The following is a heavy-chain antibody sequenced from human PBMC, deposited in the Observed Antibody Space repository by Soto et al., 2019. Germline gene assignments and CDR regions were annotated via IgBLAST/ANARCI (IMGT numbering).Heavy chain of an antibody. CDR3: VKDPVGGVVIQGNWFDP. J-gene: IGHJ5*02. Sequence: EVQLVESGGGLVQPGGSLRLSCSASGFTFSSYAMHWVRQAPGKGLEYVSAISSNGGSTYYADSVKGRFTISRDNSKNTLYLQMSSLRAEDTAVYYCVKDPVGGVVIQGNWFDPWGQGTLVTVSS. CDR1: GFTFSSYA. D-gene: IGHD3-3*01. CDR2: ISSNGGST. V-gene: IGHV3-64D*08.